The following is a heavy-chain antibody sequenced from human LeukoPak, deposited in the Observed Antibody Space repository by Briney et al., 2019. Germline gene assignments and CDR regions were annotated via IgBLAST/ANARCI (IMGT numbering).Heavy chain of an antibody. J-gene: IGHJ4*02. CDR2: ISGSGGST. D-gene: IGHD3-22*01. CDR1: AFTFSSYA. Sequence: PGGSLRLSCAASAFTFSSYAMSWVRQAPGKGLEWVSAISGSGGSTYYADSVKGRFTISRDNSKNTLYLQMNSLRAEDTAVYYCAKSPNPYDSSGYVYWGQGTLVTVSS. V-gene: IGHV3-23*01. CDR3: AKSPNPYDSSGYVY.